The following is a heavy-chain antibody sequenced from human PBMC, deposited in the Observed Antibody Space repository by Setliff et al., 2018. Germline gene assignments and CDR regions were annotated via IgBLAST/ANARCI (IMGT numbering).Heavy chain of an antibody. J-gene: IGHJ6*03. V-gene: IGHV4-4*07. Sequence: PSETLSLTCAVYGGSFSGYYWSWIRQPAGKVLEWIGHIYIGGSANYNPSLKSRVTMSIDTSKNQFSLKLNSVTAADMAVYYCAREEWLDPPGFYYMDVWAKGTTVAVSS. CDR3: AREEWLDPPGFYYMDV. CDR2: IYIGGSA. CDR1: GGSFSGYY. D-gene: IGHD6-19*01.